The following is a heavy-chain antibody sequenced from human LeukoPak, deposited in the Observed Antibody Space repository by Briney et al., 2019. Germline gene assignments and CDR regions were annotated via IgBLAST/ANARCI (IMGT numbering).Heavy chain of an antibody. CDR3: ARAPSEIGGYYPEYFRH. V-gene: IGHV3-74*01. Sequence: GGSLRLSCAASGFTFSSYWMHWVRQAPGKGLVWVSRIKSDGSTNYAASVKGRFTISRDNAKNTVSLQMNCLRAEDTGVYYCARAPSEIGGYYPEYFRHWGQGTLVTVSS. D-gene: IGHD3-22*01. J-gene: IGHJ1*01. CDR1: GFTFSSYW. CDR2: IKSDGST.